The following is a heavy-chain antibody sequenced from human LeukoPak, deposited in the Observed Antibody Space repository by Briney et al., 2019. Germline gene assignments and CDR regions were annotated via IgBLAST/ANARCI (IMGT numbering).Heavy chain of an antibody. J-gene: IGHJ4*02. CDR2: IYSGGST. CDR3: ARDRYPGSVDY. V-gene: IGHV3-66*01. Sequence: GGSLRLSCAASGFTVSTNYISWVRQAPGKGLEWVAIIYSGGSTYYADSVKGRFTISRDNSKNTLYLQMNSLRVEDTAVYYCARDRYPGSVDYWGQGTLVTVSS. D-gene: IGHD3-10*01. CDR1: GFTVSTNY.